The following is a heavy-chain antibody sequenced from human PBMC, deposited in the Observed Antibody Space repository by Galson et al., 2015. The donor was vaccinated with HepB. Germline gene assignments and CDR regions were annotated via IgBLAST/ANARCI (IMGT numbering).Heavy chain of an antibody. V-gene: IGHV3-23*01. Sequence: SLRLSCAASGFTFSNYAMSWVRQAPGKGLEWVSVIGGSGSTTSYADSVKGRFTISRDNFKNTLYHQMNSLRAEDTATYYCAKESSSGYHYFDYWGQGTLVPVSS. D-gene: IGHD3-22*01. CDR3: AKESSSGYHYFDY. CDR2: IGGSGSTT. J-gene: IGHJ4*02. CDR1: GFTFSNYA.